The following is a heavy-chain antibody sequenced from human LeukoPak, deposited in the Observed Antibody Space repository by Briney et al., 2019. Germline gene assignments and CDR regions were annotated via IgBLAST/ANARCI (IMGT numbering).Heavy chain of an antibody. CDR1: GFTFSSYA. V-gene: IGHV3-23*01. CDR3: ARDGAVAGTGFDY. Sequence: GGSLRLSCVASGFTFSSYAMSWVRQAPGKGLEWVSAISGSGGSTYYADSVKGRFTISRDNSENTLFLQMNSLRAEDTAVYYCARDGAVAGTGFDYWGQGTLVTVSS. D-gene: IGHD6-19*01. CDR2: ISGSGGST. J-gene: IGHJ4*02.